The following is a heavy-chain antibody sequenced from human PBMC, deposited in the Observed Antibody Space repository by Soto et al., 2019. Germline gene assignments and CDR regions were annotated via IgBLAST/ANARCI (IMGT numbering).Heavy chain of an antibody. J-gene: IGHJ4*02. V-gene: IGHV3-23*01. CDR1: GFTFSTYA. Sequence: GGSLRLSCSASGFTFSTYAMSWVRQAPGKGPEWISSMNGGDDATKDADSVKGRFTISRDNSKSTLYLQMTSLRAEDTAVYYCAKHMGYRSTWPFDHWGQGTLVTVSS. CDR2: MNGGDDAT. D-gene: IGHD6-13*01. CDR3: AKHMGYRSTWPFDH.